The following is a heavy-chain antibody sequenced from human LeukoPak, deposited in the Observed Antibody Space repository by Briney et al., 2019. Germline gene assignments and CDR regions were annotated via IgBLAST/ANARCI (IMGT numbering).Heavy chain of an antibody. CDR3: AKEVEPLWSGYTWFDP. J-gene: IGHJ5*02. Sequence: GGSLRLSCAASGFTFSSYGMHWVRQAPGKGLEWVAFIRYDGSNKYYADSVKGRFTISRDNSKNTLYLQMNSLRVEDTAVYHCAKEVEPLWSGYTWFDPWGQGTLVTVSS. CDR2: IRYDGSNK. CDR1: GFTFSSYG. V-gene: IGHV3-30*02. D-gene: IGHD3-3*01.